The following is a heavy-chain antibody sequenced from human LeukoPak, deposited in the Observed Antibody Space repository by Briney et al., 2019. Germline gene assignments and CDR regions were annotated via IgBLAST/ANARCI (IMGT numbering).Heavy chain of an antibody. CDR2: IHYSGGV. J-gene: IGHJ5*02. V-gene: IGHV4-31*03. CDR3: ATDSGSYSWFDL. CDR1: GGSISSGGYY. D-gene: IGHD1-26*01. Sequence: PSQTLSLTCTVSGGSISSGGYYWSWIRQHPVKGLEWIGYIHYSGGVHYNPSLKSRSIISLDMSKNRLSLRLSSVTAADTAVCARATDSGSYSWFDLWGQGTLVTVSS.